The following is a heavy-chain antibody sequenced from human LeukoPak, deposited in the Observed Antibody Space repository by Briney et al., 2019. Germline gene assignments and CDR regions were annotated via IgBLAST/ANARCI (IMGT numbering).Heavy chain of an antibody. D-gene: IGHD3-22*01. J-gene: IGHJ4*02. CDR2: IKEDGSEK. Sequence: GGSLRLSCAASGFSFSSNWMSWVRQAPGKGLEWVANIKEDGSEKYYVDSVKGRFTISRDNAKKSLYLQMNSLRVEDTAVYYCARPPADDSSGYCFEFWGQGTLVTVSS. CDR1: GFSFSSNW. V-gene: IGHV3-7*01. CDR3: ARPPADDSSGYCFEF.